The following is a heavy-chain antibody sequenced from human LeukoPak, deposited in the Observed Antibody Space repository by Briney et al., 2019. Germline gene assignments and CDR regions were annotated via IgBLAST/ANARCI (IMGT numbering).Heavy chain of an antibody. V-gene: IGHV3-21*01. CDR3: ASQTIAAGRDY. J-gene: IGHJ4*02. CDR1: GFTFSRYS. D-gene: IGHD6-6*01. Sequence: GGSLRLSCAASGFTFSRYSMNWVRQAPGKGLEWVSSISSSSSFIYYADSVKGRFTISRDNAKNSLYLQMNSLRAEDTAVYYCASQTIAAGRDYWGQGTLVTVSS. CDR2: ISSSSSFI.